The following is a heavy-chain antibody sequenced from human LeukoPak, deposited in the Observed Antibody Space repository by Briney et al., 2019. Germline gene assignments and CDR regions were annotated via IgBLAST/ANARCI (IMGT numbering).Heavy chain of an antibody. Sequence: PGGSLRLSCAASGLIFSSYVMSWVRQAPGKGLEWVSTISGTGSDTYYTDSVKGRFTISRDNSKNTLYLQMNSLRAEDMAVYYCATVPYNWFDPWGQGTLVTVSS. CDR3: ATVPYNWFDP. V-gene: IGHV3-23*01. CDR1: GLIFSSYV. CDR2: ISGTGSDT. J-gene: IGHJ5*02.